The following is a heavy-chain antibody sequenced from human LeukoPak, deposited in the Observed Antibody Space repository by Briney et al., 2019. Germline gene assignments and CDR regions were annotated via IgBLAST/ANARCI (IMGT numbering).Heavy chain of an antibody. J-gene: IGHJ4*02. D-gene: IGHD5-18*01. Sequence: GESLQISCKGSGYNFINYWIGWVRQMPGKGLEWMGIIYPGDSDSRYSPSFQGQVTISVDKSISTAYLQWNNLKASDTAMYYCARHIDTAMVNLIDYWGQGTLVTVSS. CDR2: IYPGDSDS. CDR1: GYNFINYW. V-gene: IGHV5-51*01. CDR3: ARHIDTAMVNLIDY.